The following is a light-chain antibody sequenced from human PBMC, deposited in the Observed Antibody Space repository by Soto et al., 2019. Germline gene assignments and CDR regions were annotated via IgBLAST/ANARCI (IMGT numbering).Light chain of an antibody. Sequence: DIQMTQSPSTLSASVGDRVTITCRSIQSISSWLAWYQQKPGKAPKVLIYTASSLQSGVPSRFSGSGSGTSFTLTISSLQPEDFATYYCQKANSFPLNFGGGTKVDIK. CDR2: TAS. V-gene: IGKV1-12*01. CDR3: QKANSFPLN. J-gene: IGKJ4*01. CDR1: QSISSW.